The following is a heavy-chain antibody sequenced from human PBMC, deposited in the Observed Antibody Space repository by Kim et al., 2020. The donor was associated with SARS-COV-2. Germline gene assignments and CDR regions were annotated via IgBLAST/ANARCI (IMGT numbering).Heavy chain of an antibody. V-gene: IGHV1-2*02. CDR2: INPNSGGT. D-gene: IGHD3-3*01. CDR1: GYTFTGYY. Sequence: ALVKVSCKASGYTFTGYYMHWVRQAPGQGLEWMGWINPNSGGTNYAQKFQGRVTMTRDTSISTAYMELSRLRSDDTAVYYCARDSGTYYDFWSGYSGYGMDVWGQGTTVTVSS. CDR3: ARDSGTYYDFWSGYSGYGMDV. J-gene: IGHJ6*02.